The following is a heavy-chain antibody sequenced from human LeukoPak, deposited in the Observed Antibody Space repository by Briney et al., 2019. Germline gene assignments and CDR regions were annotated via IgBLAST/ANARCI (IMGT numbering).Heavy chain of an antibody. D-gene: IGHD3-10*01. Sequence: GASVTVSCKASGYTFTSYGISWVRQAPGQGLEWMGWISAYNGNTNYAQKLQGRVTMTTDTSTSTAYMELRSLRSDDTAVYYCARGVMVRGVIPVPFDYWGQGTLVTVSS. J-gene: IGHJ4*02. V-gene: IGHV1-18*01. CDR1: GYTFTSYG. CDR3: ARGVMVRGVIPVPFDY. CDR2: ISAYNGNT.